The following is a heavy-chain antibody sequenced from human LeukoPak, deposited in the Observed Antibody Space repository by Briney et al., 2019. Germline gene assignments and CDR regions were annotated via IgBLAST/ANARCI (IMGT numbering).Heavy chain of an antibody. Sequence: PSETLSLTCAVYGGSFSGYYWSWIRQPPGKGLEWIGEINHSGSTNYNPSLKSRVTISVDTSKNQFSLKLSSVTAADTAVYYCARGAGITMVWGVRKSEYFQHWGQGTLVTVSS. V-gene: IGHV4-34*01. J-gene: IGHJ1*01. CDR1: GGSFSGYY. CDR2: INHSGST. CDR3: ARGAGITMVWGVRKSEYFQH. D-gene: IGHD3-10*01.